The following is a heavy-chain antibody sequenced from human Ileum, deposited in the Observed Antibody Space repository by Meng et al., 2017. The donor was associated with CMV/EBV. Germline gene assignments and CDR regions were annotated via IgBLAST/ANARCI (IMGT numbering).Heavy chain of an antibody. Sequence: CTVSCGSISSGDYYWSWIRQPPGKGLEWIGYIYYSGSTYYNPSLKSRVTISVDTSKNQFSLKLSSVTAADTAVYYCARVEVVPAVHYWGQGTLVTVSS. CDR1: CGSISSGDYY. J-gene: IGHJ4*02. CDR3: ARVEVVPAVHY. V-gene: IGHV4-30-4*08. D-gene: IGHD2-2*01. CDR2: IYYSGST.